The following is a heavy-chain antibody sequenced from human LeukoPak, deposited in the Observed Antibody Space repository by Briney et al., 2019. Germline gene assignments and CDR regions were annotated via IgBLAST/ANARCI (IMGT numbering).Heavy chain of an antibody. CDR3: ARAELLWFGEPPRPPDY. CDR1: GGSSSGYY. J-gene: IGHJ4*02. Sequence: SETLSLTCAVYGGSSSGYYWSWIRQPPGKGLEWIGEINHSGSTNYNPSLKSRVTISVDTSKNQFSLKLSSVTAADTAVYYCARAELLWFGEPPRPPDYWGQGTLVTVSS. CDR2: INHSGST. D-gene: IGHD3-10*01. V-gene: IGHV4-34*01.